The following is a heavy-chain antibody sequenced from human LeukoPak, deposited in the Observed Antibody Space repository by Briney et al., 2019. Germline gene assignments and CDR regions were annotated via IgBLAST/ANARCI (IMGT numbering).Heavy chain of an antibody. CDR1: GGSINRYF. CDR3: ARKSGTRGAFDV. J-gene: IGHJ3*01. V-gene: IGHV4-59*01. Sequence: PSETLSRTCTVSGGSINRYFWSWIRQPPGKGLEWIGHIYYSGTTNYNPSLKSRVTVSVDMSKNQFSLKLTSVTAADTAVYYCARKSGTRGAFDVWGQGTMVTVAS. CDR2: IYYSGTT. D-gene: IGHD1-26*01.